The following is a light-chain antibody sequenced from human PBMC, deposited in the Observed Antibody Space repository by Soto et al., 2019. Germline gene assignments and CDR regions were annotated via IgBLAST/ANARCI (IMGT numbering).Light chain of an antibody. Sequence: GDRVTITCRASQSISSWLAWYQQNPGKAPKLLIYDASSLESGVPSRFSGSGSGTEFTLTISSLQPDDFATYYCQQYNSYSTTFGQGTKVEIK. J-gene: IGKJ1*01. CDR3: QQYNSYSTT. V-gene: IGKV1-5*01. CDR1: QSISSW. CDR2: DAS.